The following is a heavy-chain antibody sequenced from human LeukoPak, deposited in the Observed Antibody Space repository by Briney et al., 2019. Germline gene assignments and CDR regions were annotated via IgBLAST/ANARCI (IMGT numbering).Heavy chain of an antibody. CDR1: GFTFSSYD. V-gene: IGHV3-13*01. CDR3: ARGVSSSWTYYYYYGMDV. CDR2: IGTAGDT. J-gene: IGHJ6*02. Sequence: PGGSLRLSCAASGFTFSSYDMHWVRQATGKGLEWVSAIGTAGDTYYPGSVKGRFTISRENVKNSLYLQMNSLRAGDTAVYYCARGVSSSWTYYYYYGMDVWGQGTTVTVSS. D-gene: IGHD6-13*01.